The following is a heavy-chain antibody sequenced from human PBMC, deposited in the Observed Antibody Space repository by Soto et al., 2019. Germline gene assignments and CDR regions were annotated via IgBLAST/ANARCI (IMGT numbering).Heavy chain of an antibody. CDR2: VYYLGST. D-gene: IGHD3-22*01. V-gene: IGHV4-59*12. CDR3: ARDRRDSSGYYRGRAYYYYGMDV. Sequence: PSETLSLTCTVSGGSMSEYFWSWIRQSPGKGLEWIGYVYYLGSTDYNPSLKSRVTISVDTSKRQFSLKLGSVTAADTAVYYCARDRRDSSGYYRGRAYYYYGMDVWGQGTTVTVSS. J-gene: IGHJ6*02. CDR1: GGSMSEYF.